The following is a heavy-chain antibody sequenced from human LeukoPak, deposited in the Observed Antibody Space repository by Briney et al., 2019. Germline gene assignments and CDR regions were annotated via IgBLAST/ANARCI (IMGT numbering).Heavy chain of an antibody. V-gene: IGHV3-66*04. J-gene: IGHJ4*02. D-gene: IGHD3-9*01. CDR2: IYSGGST. CDR1: GFTFSSNY. Sequence: GGSLRLSCAASGFTFSSNYMSWVRQAPGKGLEWVSVIYSGGSTHYADSVKGRFTISRDNSKNTLYLQMNSLRAEDTAVYYCARQGILTGYYSVYWGQGTLVTVSS. CDR3: ARQGILTGYYSVY.